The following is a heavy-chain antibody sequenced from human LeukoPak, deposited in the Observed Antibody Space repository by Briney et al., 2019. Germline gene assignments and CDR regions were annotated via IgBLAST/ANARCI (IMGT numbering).Heavy chain of an antibody. CDR2: IIPIFGTA. CDR3: ARDLYSRRMNYYGSGSYFAY. D-gene: IGHD3-10*01. CDR1: GGTFSSYA. V-gene: IGHV1-69*05. J-gene: IGHJ4*02. Sequence: AASVKVCCKASGGTFSSYAISWVRQAPGQGLEWMGGIIPIFGTANYAQKVQGRVTMTTDSSTTTAYMELRSLRSDDTAVYYCARDLYSRRMNYYGSGSYFAYWGQGTLVTVSS.